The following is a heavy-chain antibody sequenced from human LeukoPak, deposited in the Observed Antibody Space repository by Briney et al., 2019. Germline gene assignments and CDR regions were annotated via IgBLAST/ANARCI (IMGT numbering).Heavy chain of an antibody. V-gene: IGHV4-39*01. J-gene: IGHJ6*03. D-gene: IGHD2-15*01. Sequence: SETLSLTCTVSANSISSSNYFWGWIRQPPGKGLEWIGSIQYSGNTYYNPSLKSRVTISVDTSKSQFSLRLSSVTAADTAVYYCARARYCSGGSCFYPYYYYMDVWGKGTTVTVSS. CDR2: IQYSGNT. CDR3: ARARYCSGGSCFYPYYYYMDV. CDR1: ANSISSSNYF.